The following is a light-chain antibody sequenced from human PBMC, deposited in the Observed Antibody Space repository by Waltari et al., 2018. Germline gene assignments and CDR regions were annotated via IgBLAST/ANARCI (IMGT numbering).Light chain of an antibody. Sequence: AIRMTQSPSSFSASTGDRVTITCRASQGISSYLAWYQQKPGKAPKLLIYAASTLQSGVPSRFSGSGSGTDFTLTISRLEPEDFAVYYCQQYGSSRGTFGQGTKLEIK. J-gene: IGKJ2*01. CDR2: AAS. CDR3: QQYGSSRGT. CDR1: QGISSY. V-gene: IGKV1-8*01.